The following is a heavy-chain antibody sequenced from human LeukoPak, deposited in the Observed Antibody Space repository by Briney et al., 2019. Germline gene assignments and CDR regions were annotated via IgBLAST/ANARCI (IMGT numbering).Heavy chain of an antibody. CDR2: ISSSSSYI. J-gene: IGHJ4*02. V-gene: IGHV3-21*01. CDR3: ARDNGGIRGAY. Sequence: GSLRLSCAASGFTFSSYSMNWVRQAPGKGLEWVSSISSSSSYIYYADSVKGRFTISRDNAKNSLYLQMNSLRAEDTAVYYCARDNGGIRGAYWGQGTLVTVSS. CDR1: GFTFSSYS. D-gene: IGHD2-8*01.